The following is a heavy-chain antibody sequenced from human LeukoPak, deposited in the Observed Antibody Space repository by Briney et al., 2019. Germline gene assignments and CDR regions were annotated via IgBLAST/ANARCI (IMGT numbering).Heavy chain of an antibody. CDR1: GYSISSDY. Sequence: ETLSLTCTVSGYSISSDYYWGWIRQAPGKGLEWVSTISDRSDKTYYADSVRGRFTISRDNSKNTLFLQMNSLRAEDTAVYYCAKPSYGDPLDAFDIWGQGTMVTVSS. V-gene: IGHV3-23*01. J-gene: IGHJ3*02. D-gene: IGHD4-17*01. CDR3: AKPSYGDPLDAFDI. CDR2: ISDRSDKT.